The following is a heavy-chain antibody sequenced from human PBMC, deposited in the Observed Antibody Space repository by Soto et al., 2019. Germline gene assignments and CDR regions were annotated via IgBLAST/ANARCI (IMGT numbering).Heavy chain of an antibody. CDR2: IFSNDEK. D-gene: IGHD4-17*01. CDR3: ARTVALDLSACRDYGPLDEIAFDI. CDR1: GFSLSNARMG. V-gene: IGHV2-26*01. J-gene: IGHJ3*02. Sequence: SGPTLVNPTETLTLTCTVSGFSLSNARMGVSWIRQPPGKALEWLAHIFSNDEKSYSTSLKSRLTISKDTSKSQVVLTMTNMDPVDTARYYCARTVALDLSACRDYGPLDEIAFDIWGQGTMVTVSS.